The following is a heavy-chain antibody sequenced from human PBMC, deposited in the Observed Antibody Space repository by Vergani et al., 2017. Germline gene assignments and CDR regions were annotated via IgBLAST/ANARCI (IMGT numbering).Heavy chain of an antibody. V-gene: IGHV4-61*02. CDR3: ARSRPYCTSGSCPAI. CDR1: GGSISSGGYY. J-gene: IGHJ4*02. D-gene: IGHD2-15*01. Sequence: QVQLQESGPGLVKPSQTLSLTCTVSGGSISSGGYYWSWIRQHPGKGPEWIGHIHTGGSTDLNPSFKSRVSISVDTSKSQFSLKLNSVTVADTAVYYCARSRPYCTSGSCPAIWGQGTLVTVSS. CDR2: IHTGGST.